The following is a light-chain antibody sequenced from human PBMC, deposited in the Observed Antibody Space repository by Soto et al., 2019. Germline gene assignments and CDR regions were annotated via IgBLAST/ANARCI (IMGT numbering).Light chain of an antibody. Sequence: DIQMTQSPSSLSAYVGDRVTITCRASQSISSYLNWYQQKPGKAPKLLIYAASSLQSGVPSRFSGSGSATDFTLTISRLQPEDFATYYCQQSYSTLRTFGQGNKVDIK. CDR3: QQSYSTLRT. CDR2: AAS. CDR1: QSISSY. V-gene: IGKV1-39*01. J-gene: IGKJ1*01.